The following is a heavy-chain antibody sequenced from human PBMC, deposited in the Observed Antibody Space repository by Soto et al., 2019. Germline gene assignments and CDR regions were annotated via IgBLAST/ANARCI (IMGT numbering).Heavy chain of an antibody. Sequence: PGESLKISCKGSGYSFTSYWIGWVRQMPGKGLEWMGIIYPGDSDTRYSPPFQGQVTISADKSISTAYLQWSSLKASDTAMYYCALRTYYYDSSGYSHFDYWGQGTLVTVSS. J-gene: IGHJ4*02. CDR1: GYSFTSYW. CDR2: IYPGDSDT. V-gene: IGHV5-51*01. CDR3: ALRTYYYDSSGYSHFDY. D-gene: IGHD3-22*01.